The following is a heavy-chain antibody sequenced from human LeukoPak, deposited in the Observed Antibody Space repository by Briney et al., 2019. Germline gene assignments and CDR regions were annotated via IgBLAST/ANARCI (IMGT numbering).Heavy chain of an antibody. CDR1: GFTFSSFW. D-gene: IGHD3-3*01. Sequence: PGGSLRLSCAASGFTFSSFWMHWVRQAPGKGLVWISRLNSDGTSTSYADSVKGRFTISRDNAKNTLFLQMNSLRAGDTAVYYCARANSRRSALTGDSYYGMDVWGQGTTVTVSS. J-gene: IGHJ6*02. CDR2: LNSDGTST. CDR3: ARANSRRSALTGDSYYGMDV. V-gene: IGHV3-74*01.